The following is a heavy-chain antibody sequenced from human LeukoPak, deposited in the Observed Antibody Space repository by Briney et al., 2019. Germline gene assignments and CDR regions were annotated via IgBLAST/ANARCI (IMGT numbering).Heavy chain of an antibody. J-gene: IGHJ3*02. V-gene: IGHV1-2*02. CDR1: GGTFSSYA. D-gene: IGHD2-15*01. CDR2: INPNSGGT. Sequence: GASVKVSCKASGGTFSSYAISWVRQAPGQGLEWMGWINPNSGGTNYAQKFQGRVTMTRDTSISTAYMDLSRLRSDDTAVYYCARDGRSGGSYLIWGQGTMVTVSS. CDR3: ARDGRSGGSYLI.